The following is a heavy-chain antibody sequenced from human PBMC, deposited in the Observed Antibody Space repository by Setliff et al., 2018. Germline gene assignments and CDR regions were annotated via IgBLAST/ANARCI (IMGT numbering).Heavy chain of an antibody. Sequence: GGSLRLSCAASGFTFSDYYMSWIRQAPGKGLEWVSYISSSGSTIYYADSVKGRFTISRDNAKNSLYLQMNSLRAEDTAVYYCARDVDYSRPEYYYGMDVWGQGTTVTVS. V-gene: IGHV3-11*04. J-gene: IGHJ6*02. CDR2: ISSSGSTI. CDR3: ARDVDYSRPEYYYGMDV. D-gene: IGHD4-4*01. CDR1: GFTFSDYY.